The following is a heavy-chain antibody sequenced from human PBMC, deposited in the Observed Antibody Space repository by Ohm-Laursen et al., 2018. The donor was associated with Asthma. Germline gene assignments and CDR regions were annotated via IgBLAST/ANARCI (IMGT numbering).Heavy chain of an antibody. J-gene: IGHJ4*02. V-gene: IGHV3-74*01. D-gene: IGHD6-19*01. CDR2: LKSDGTET. Sequence: SLRLSCSASGYTFSRYSIHWVRQIPGMGLVWVSRLKSDGTETTYADSVKGRFTISRDNAKNTLYLQMNSLRAEDTAVYYCAKRSSGWYNYFDYWGQGTLVTVSS. CDR3: AKRSSGWYNYFDY. CDR1: GYTFSRYS.